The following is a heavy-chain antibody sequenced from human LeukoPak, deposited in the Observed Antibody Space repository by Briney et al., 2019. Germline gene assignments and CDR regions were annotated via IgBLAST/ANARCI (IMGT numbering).Heavy chain of an antibody. D-gene: IGHD3-10*01. Sequence: SETLSLTCTVFGDSVNSYYWSWIRQPPGKGLEWIAYIYYTGSTNYNPSLKSRVTISVDTSKNQFSLKLSSVTAADTAVYYCARVGAYNWFDPWGQGTLVTVSS. CDR1: GDSVNSYY. J-gene: IGHJ5*02. V-gene: IGHV4-59*02. CDR3: ARVGAYNWFDP. CDR2: IYYTGST.